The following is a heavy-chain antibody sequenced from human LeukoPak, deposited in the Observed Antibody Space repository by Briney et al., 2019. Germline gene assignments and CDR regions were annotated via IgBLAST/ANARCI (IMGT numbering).Heavy chain of an antibody. CDR3: ASSLDPGYTFDY. CDR1: GGSISSYY. D-gene: IGHD3-16*02. J-gene: IGHJ4*02. Sequence: SETLSLTCTVSGGSISSYYWSWIRQPPGKGLEWIGYIYYSGSTNYNPSLKSRVTISVDTSKNQFSLKLGSVTAADTAVYYCASSLDPGYTFDYWGQGTLVTVSS. V-gene: IGHV4-59*01. CDR2: IYYSGST.